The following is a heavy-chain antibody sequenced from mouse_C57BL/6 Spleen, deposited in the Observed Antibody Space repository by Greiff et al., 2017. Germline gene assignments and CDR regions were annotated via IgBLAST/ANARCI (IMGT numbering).Heavy chain of an antibody. J-gene: IGHJ2*01. CDR2: IHPNSGST. Sequence: QVQLQQSGAELVKPGASVKISCKASGYTFTSYWMPWVKQRPGQGLEWIGLIHPNSGSTNYNEKFKSKATLTVDKASSTAYMQLSSLTSEDSAVYYCATNWHFDDWGQGTTLTVSS. CDR1: GYTFTSYW. CDR3: ATNWHFDD. V-gene: IGHV1-64*01. D-gene: IGHD4-1*02.